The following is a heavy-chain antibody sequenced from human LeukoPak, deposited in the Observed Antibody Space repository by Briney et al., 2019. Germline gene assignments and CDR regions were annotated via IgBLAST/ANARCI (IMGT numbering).Heavy chain of an antibody. CDR3: ARGSGVDY. J-gene: IGHJ4*02. V-gene: IGHV3-7*01. D-gene: IGHD3-10*01. Sequence: GGSLRLSCVGSGFIFSSHWMTWVRQAPGKGLEWVANIKQDGSEQYYVDSVKGRFTISRDNAKTSLYLQMNSLRPEDTAVYYCARGSGVDYWGQGTLVTVSS. CDR1: GFIFSSHW. CDR2: IKQDGSEQ.